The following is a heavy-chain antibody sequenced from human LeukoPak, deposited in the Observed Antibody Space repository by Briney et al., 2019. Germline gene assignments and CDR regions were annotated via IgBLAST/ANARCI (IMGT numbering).Heavy chain of an antibody. J-gene: IGHJ4*02. CDR3: AKDQSGYDTYDY. D-gene: IGHD5-12*01. CDR1: GFTLSSYA. V-gene: IGHV3-23*01. Sequence: RGSLRLSCADSGFTLSSYAMSSVRQTPGEGLEWVSAIRGSGGSTYYADSVKGRFTLYRDNSKNTLYLQMNSLRAEDTAVYYCAKDQSGYDTYDYWGEGTLVTVSS. CDR2: IRGSGGST.